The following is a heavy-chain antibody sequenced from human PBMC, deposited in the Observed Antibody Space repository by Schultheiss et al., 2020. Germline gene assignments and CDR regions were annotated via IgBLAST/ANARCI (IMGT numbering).Heavy chain of an antibody. Sequence: SGPTLVKPTETLTLTCTVSGFSLSNARMGVSWIRQPPGKALEWLALIYWDDDKRYSPSLKSRLTITKDTSKNQVVLTMTNMDPVDTATYYCAHSGSNWFDPWGQGTLVTVSS. D-gene: IGHD2-2*03. CDR3: AHSGSNWFDP. CDR1: GFSLSNARMG. V-gene: IGHV2-5*02. J-gene: IGHJ5*02. CDR2: IYWDDDK.